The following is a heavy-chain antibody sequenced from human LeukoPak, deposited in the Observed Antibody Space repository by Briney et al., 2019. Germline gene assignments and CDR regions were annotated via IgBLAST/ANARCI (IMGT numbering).Heavy chain of an antibody. Sequence: GGSLRLSCAASGFTVSSNYMSWVRQAPGKGLEWVAVISYDGSNKYYADSVKGRFTISRDNSKNTLYLQMNSLRAEDTAVYYCARRDASGIGYWGQGTLVTVSS. D-gene: IGHD1-26*01. J-gene: IGHJ4*02. CDR1: GFTVSSNY. V-gene: IGHV3-30*03. CDR2: ISYDGSNK. CDR3: ARRDASGIGY.